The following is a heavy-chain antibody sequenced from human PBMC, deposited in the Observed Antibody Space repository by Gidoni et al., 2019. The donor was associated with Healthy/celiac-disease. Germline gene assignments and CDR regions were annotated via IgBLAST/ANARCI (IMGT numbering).Heavy chain of an antibody. J-gene: IGHJ4*02. CDR1: GGTFRTYA. D-gene: IGHD6-19*01. CDR3: ARGKSSGWRTYYFDY. V-gene: IGHV3-30-3*01. Sequence: QGQLVESGGGVVQSGRSLRLSCAATGGTFRTYAMHWVRQAPGQGLEWLAVISYDASPTSSADSVKGRFTISRDNSKNTLSLQMNSLRAEDTAVYYCARGKSSGWRTYYFDYWGQGTLVTVSS. CDR2: ISYDASPT.